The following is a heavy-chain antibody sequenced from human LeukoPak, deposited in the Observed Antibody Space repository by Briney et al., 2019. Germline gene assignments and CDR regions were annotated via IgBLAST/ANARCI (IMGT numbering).Heavy chain of an antibody. CDR3: ARGPNSSGWYGGGFDY. Sequence: GGSLRLSCAASGFTFSSYGMHWVRQAPGKGLEWVAVIWYDGSNKYYADSVKGRFTISRDNSKNTLYLQMTSLRAEDTAVYYCARGPNSSGWYGGGFDYWGQGTLVTVSS. V-gene: IGHV3-33*01. CDR2: IWYDGSNK. J-gene: IGHJ4*02. CDR1: GFTFSSYG. D-gene: IGHD6-19*01.